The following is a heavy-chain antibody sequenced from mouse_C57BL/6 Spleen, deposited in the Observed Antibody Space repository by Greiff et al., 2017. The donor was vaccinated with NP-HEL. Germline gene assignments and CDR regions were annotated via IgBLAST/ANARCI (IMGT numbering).Heavy chain of an antibody. J-gene: IGHJ2*01. CDR3: TSRGPNYFDY. Sequence: VQLQQSGAELVRPGASVKLSCTASGFNIKDDYMHWVKQRPEQGLEWIGWIDPENGDTEYASKFQGKATITADTSSNTAYLQLSSLTSEDTAVYYCTSRGPNYFDYWGQGTTLTVSS. V-gene: IGHV14-4*01. CDR2: IDPENGDT. CDR1: GFNIKDDY.